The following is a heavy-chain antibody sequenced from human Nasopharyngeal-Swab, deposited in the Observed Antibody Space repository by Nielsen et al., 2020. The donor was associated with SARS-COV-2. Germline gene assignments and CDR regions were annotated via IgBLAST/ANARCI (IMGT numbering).Heavy chain of an antibody. CDR2: INEDGSST. CDR3: TRAGSFRHDY. CDR1: GFTFSSYW. V-gene: IGHV3-74*01. J-gene: IGHJ4*02. D-gene: IGHD6-13*01. Sequence: GESLKISCAASGFTFSSYWMHWVCQAPGKGLVWVSRINEDGSSTSYADSLKGRFTISRDNAKNTLYLQMNSLSAEDTAVYYCTRAGSFRHDYWGQGTLVTVSS.